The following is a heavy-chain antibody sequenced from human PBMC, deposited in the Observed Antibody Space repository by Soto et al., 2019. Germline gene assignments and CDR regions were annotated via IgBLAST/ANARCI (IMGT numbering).Heavy chain of an antibody. CDR2: IYYSGST. D-gene: IGHD3-22*01. V-gene: IGHV4-31*03. CDR1: GGSISSGGYY. J-gene: IGHJ4*02. CDR3: ARTSDSSGYYLYYFDY. Sequence: PSETLSLTCTVSGGSISSGGYYWSWIRQHPGKGLEWIGYIYYSGSTYYNPSLKSRVTISVDTSKNQFSLKLSSVTAADTAVYYCARTSDSSGYYLYYFDYWGQGTRVTV.